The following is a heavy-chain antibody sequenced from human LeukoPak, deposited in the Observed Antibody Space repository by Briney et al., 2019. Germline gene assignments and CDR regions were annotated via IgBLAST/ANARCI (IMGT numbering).Heavy chain of an antibody. CDR2: IYYSGST. V-gene: IGHV4-39*07. CDR3: ARDYGWFGELTYFDY. D-gene: IGHD3-10*01. J-gene: IGHJ4*02. CDR1: GGSFNNYY. Sequence: SETLSLTCAVYGGSFNNYYWGWIRQPPGKGLEWIGSIYYSGSTYYNPSLKSRVTISVDTSKNQFSLKLSSVTAADTAVYYCARDYGWFGELTYFDYWGQGTLVTVSS.